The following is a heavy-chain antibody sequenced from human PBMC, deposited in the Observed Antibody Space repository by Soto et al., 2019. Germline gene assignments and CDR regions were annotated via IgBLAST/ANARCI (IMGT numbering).Heavy chain of an antibody. CDR1: GGSISSSSYY. D-gene: IGHD3-22*01. Sequence: SETLSLTCTVSGGSISSSSYYWGWIRQPPGKGLEWIGNVYYGGSTYYNPSLKSRVTISVETSKSQFSLKLSSVTAADTAVYYCAGGDYYHSSGYYFYYSTMVVWGQGTTVTVSS. V-gene: IGHV4-39*01. CDR3: AGGDYYHSSGYYFYYSTMVV. CDR2: VYYGGST. J-gene: IGHJ6*02.